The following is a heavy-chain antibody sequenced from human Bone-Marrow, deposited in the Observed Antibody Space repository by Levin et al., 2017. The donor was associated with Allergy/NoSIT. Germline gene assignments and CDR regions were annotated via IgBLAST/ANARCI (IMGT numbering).Heavy chain of an antibody. CDR2: ISCGTGNT. J-gene: IGHJ4*02. CDR1: GYSFTDYG. Sequence: PGGSLRLSCKTSGYSFTDYGITWVRQAPGQGLEWVGWISCGTGNTNYAQKFRGRVTMTTDTLTRTVSMELRDLTSDDTAVYYCARDRSSTTRENWGQGTLVTVSS. V-gene: IGHV1-18*01. D-gene: IGHD2-2*01. CDR3: ARDRSSTTREN.